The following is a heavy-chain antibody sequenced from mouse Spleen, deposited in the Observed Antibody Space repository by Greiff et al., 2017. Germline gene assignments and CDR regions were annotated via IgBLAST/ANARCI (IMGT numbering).Heavy chain of an antibody. V-gene: IGHV1-31*01. CDR1: GYSFTGYY. D-gene: IGHD4-1*01. J-gene: IGHJ4*01. Sequence: EVQLQQSGPELVKPGASVKISCKASGYSFTGYYMHWVKQSHGNILDWIGYIYPYNGVSSYNQKFKGKATLTVDKFSSTAYMELRSLTSEDSAVYYCARSGNWDLYYYAMDYWGQGTSVTVSS. CDR2: IYPYNGVS. CDR3: ARSGNWDLYYYAMDY.